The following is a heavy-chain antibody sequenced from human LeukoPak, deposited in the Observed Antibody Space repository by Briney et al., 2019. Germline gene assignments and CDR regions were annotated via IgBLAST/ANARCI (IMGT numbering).Heavy chain of an antibody. CDR3: ASLMVRGAYPDY. D-gene: IGHD3-10*01. V-gene: IGHV4-59*01. Sequence: SETLSLTCTVSGGSISSYYWSWIRQPPGKGLEWIGYIYYSGSTNYNPSLKSRVTISADTSKNQFSLKLSSVTAADTAVYYCASLMVRGAYPDYWGQGTLVTVSS. CDR1: GGSISSYY. CDR2: IYYSGST. J-gene: IGHJ4*02.